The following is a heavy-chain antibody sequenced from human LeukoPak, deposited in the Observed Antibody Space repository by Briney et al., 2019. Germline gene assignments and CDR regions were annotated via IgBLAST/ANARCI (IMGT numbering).Heavy chain of an antibody. V-gene: IGHV3-64*01. J-gene: IGHJ6*02. Sequence: GGSLRLSCAASGFTFSSYAMHWVRQAPGKGLEYVSAISSNGGSTYYANSVKGRFTISRDNSKNTLYLQMGSLRAEDMAVYYCARILRFLEWSHGMDVWGQGTTVTVSS. D-gene: IGHD3-3*01. CDR2: ISSNGGST. CDR1: GFTFSSYA. CDR3: ARILRFLEWSHGMDV.